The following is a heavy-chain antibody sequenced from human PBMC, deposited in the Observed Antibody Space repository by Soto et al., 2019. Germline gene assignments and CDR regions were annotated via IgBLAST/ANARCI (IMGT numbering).Heavy chain of an antibody. J-gene: IGHJ5*02. CDR1: GYTFTSYA. V-gene: IGHV1-3*04. Sequence: GASVKVSCKASGYTFTSYAMRWVRQAPGQRLEWMGWINTGNGNTKYSQKFQGRVTITRDTSASTAYMELSSLRSEDTAVYYCARCRLYYDILTGHGGWFDPWGQGTLVTVSS. CDR3: ARCRLYYDILTGHGGWFDP. D-gene: IGHD3-9*01. CDR2: INTGNGNT.